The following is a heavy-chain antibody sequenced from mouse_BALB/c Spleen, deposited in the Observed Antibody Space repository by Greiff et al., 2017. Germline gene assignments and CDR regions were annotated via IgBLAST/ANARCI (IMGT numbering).Heavy chain of an antibody. D-gene: IGHD2-10*01. J-gene: IGHJ4*01. Sequence: VQLKQSGPELVKPGASVKMSCKASGYTFTSYVMHWVKQKPGQGLEWIGYINPYNDGTKYNEKFKGKATLTSDKSSSTAYMELSSLTSEDSAVYYCARWAYYYAMDYWGQGTSVTVSS. CDR1: GYTFTSYV. V-gene: IGHV1-14*01. CDR2: INPYNDGT. CDR3: ARWAYYYAMDY.